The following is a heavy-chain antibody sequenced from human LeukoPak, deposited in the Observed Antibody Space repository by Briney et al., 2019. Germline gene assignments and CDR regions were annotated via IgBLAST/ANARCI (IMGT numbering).Heavy chain of an antibody. CDR3: ARGGGLDV. D-gene: IGHD3-16*01. J-gene: IGHJ6*02. Sequence: GGSLRLSCAASGFTFSNYAMNWARQAPGKGLEWVASINHNGNVNYYVDSVKGRFTISRDNAKNSLYLQMSNLRAEDTAVYFCARGGGLDVWGQGATVTVSS. V-gene: IGHV3-7*03. CDR1: GFTFSNYA. CDR2: INHNGNVN.